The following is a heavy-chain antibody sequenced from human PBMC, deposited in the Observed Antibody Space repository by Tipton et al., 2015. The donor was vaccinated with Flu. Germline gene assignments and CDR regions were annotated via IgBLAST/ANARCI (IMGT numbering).Heavy chain of an antibody. CDR2: ISGGGGDT. Sequence: SLRLSCAASRFTFSSYAVTWVRQAPGKGLEWVSGISGGGGDTYYADSVKGRFTISRDNSKNILYLQMKSLRVEDTAVYFCAREVVVSGTPYYFDPWGQGTLVTVSS. V-gene: IGHV3-23*01. CDR3: AREVVVSGTPYYFDP. J-gene: IGHJ4*02. D-gene: IGHD2-21*01. CDR1: RFTFSSYA.